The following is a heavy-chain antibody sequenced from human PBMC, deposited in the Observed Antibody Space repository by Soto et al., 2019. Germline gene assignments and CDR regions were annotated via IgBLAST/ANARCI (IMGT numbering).Heavy chain of an antibody. CDR3: ATSGGGWYLY. J-gene: IGHJ4*02. D-gene: IGHD6-19*01. CDR2: LNPNSGDT. V-gene: IGHV1-8*01. CDR1: GYTFSSYD. Sequence: QVQLVQSGAEVKKPGASVKVSCKASGYTFSSYDINWVRQDTGQGLEWMGWLNPNSGDTGYAQKFQGRVTLTRNTSINTAYIELSSLTSDDTAVYYCATSGGGWYLYWGQGTLVTVSS.